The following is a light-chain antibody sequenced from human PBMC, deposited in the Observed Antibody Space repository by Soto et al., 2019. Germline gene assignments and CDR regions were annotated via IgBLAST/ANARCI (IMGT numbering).Light chain of an antibody. CDR1: QSMNNW. J-gene: IGKJ1*01. CDR3: LQYNAFSQT. Sequence: DIQMTQSPSTLSASVGDRVTITCRASQSMNNWLAWYQQKPGKAPKVLIYDASSLESGVPSRFSGSGSGTEFTLKIDRPQPDDVAAYYCLQYNAFSQTFGQGTKVEI. CDR2: DAS. V-gene: IGKV1-5*01.